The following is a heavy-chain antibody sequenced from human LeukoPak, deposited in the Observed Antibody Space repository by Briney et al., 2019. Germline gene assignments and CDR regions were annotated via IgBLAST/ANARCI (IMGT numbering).Heavy chain of an antibody. CDR1: GYTFTSYA. V-gene: IGHV1-18*01. CDR3: GRYVWGSYHLDY. CDR2: ISAYNGNT. Sequence: GASVKVSCKASGYTFTSYAMHWVRQAPGQGLEWMGWISAYNGNTNYAQKLQGRVTMTTDTSTSTAYMELRSLRSDDTAVYYCGRYVWGSYHLDYWGQGTLVTVSS. D-gene: IGHD3-16*02. J-gene: IGHJ4*02.